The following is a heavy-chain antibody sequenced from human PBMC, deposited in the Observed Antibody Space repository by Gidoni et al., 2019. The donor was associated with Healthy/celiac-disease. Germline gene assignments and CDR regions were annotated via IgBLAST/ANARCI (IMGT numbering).Heavy chain of an antibody. D-gene: IGHD6-19*01. V-gene: IGHV4-34*01. CDR1: GGSFSGDY. J-gene: IGHJ5*01. Sequence: QVQLQPWGAGLLKPSATLSLTCAVYGGSFSGDYWSWIRQPPGKGLECVGEINHSGSTNYNPSLKSRVTISVDTSKNQFSLKLSSVTAADTAVYYCARGPGEYSSGWYDYWGHGTLVTVSS. CDR2: INHSGST. CDR3: ARGPGEYSSGWYDY.